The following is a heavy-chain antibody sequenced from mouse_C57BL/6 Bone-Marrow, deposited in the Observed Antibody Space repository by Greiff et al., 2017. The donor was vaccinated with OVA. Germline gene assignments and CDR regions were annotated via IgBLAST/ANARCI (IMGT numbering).Heavy chain of an antibody. D-gene: IGHD2-2*01. CDR2: IHPNSGST. CDR1: GYTFTSYW. J-gene: IGHJ1*03. V-gene: IGHV1-64*01. Sequence: QVQLQQPGAELVKPGASVKLSCKASGYTFTSYWMHWVKQRPGQGLEWIGMIHPNSGSTNYNEKFKSKATLTVDKSSSTAYMQLSSLTSEDSAVYYCARSVWLRKYFDVWGTGTTVTVSS. CDR3: ARSVWLRKYFDV.